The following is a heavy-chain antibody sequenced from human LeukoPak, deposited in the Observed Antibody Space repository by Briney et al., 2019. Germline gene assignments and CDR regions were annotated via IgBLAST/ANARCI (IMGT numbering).Heavy chain of an antibody. CDR1: GYTFTSYD. V-gene: IGHV1-8*01. J-gene: IGHJ4*02. CDR3: ARGLAGEVAPMYSAY. D-gene: IGHD5-24*01. CDR2: MSPNRVNT. Sequence: ASVKLSCKASGYTFTSYDINWGRQATGQGLEWMGWMSPNRVNTGYAQTFQGRVTITADESTSTAYMALRTLRSEDTAVYYCARGLAGEVAPMYSAYWGQATLVTVSS.